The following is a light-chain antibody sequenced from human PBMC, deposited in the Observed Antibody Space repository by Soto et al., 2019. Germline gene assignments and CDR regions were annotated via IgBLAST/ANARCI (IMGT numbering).Light chain of an antibody. CDR2: DAS. Sequence: EIVLTQSPATLSLSPGERATLSCRASQNVNISLAWYQQKPGLPPRLLIYDASPRATGIPARFSGSGSGTDFSLTISSLEPEDFAVYYCQHRAIWPVSFGQGTRLEIK. CDR3: QHRAIWPVS. V-gene: IGKV3-11*01. J-gene: IGKJ5*01. CDR1: QNVNIS.